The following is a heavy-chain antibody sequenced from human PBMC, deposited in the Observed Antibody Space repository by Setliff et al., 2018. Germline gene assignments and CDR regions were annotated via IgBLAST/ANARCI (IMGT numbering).Heavy chain of an antibody. CDR2: VNSDGSST. CDR1: GFTFVNYW. J-gene: IGHJ4*02. CDR3: ARDAGGTISIAVFDY. D-gene: IGHD6-19*01. Sequence: GGSLRLSCAASGFTFVNYWMHWVRQAPGKGLVWVSRVNSDGSSTIYADSVKGRFTISRDNAKNSLYLQMNSLRAEDTAVYYCARDAGGTISIAVFDYWGQGTLVTVSS. V-gene: IGHV3-74*01.